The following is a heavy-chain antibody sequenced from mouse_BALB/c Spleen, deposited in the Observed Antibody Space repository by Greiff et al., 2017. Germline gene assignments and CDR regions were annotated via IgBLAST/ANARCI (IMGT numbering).Heavy chain of an antibody. CDR2: IRLKSDNYAT. Sequence: EVMLVESGGGLVQPGGSMKLSCVASGFTFSSYWMSWVRQSPEKGLEWVAEIRLKSDNYATHYAESVKGKFTISRDDSKSRLYLQMNSLRAEDTGIYYCTAYYGSYWYFDVWGAGTTVTVSS. D-gene: IGHD1-1*01. CDR1: GFTFSSYW. J-gene: IGHJ1*01. CDR3: TAYYGSYWYFDV. V-gene: IGHV6-3*01.